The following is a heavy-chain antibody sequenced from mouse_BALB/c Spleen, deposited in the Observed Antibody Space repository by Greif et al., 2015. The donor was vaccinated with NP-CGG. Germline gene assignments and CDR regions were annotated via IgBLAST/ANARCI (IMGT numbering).Heavy chain of an antibody. V-gene: IGHV1-7*01. J-gene: IGHJ2*01. CDR3: ARMNY. CDR1: GYTFTSYW. Sequence: VQLQESGAELAKPGASVKMSCKASGYTFTSYWMHWVKQRPGQGLEWIGYINPSTGYTEYNQKFKDKATLTADKSSSTANMQLSSVTAEDSEVYYCARMNYWGQGTTLAVSA. CDR2: INPSTGYT.